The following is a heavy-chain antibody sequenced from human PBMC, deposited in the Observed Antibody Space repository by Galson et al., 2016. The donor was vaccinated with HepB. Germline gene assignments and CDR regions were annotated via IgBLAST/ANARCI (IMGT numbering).Heavy chain of an antibody. V-gene: IGHV4-59*01. D-gene: IGHD3-3*01. CDR3: ASRRKHDLWAFDI. J-gene: IGHJ3*02. CDR1: GGSISSYY. Sequence: SETLSLTCTVSGGSISSYYWIWIRQPPGKGLEWIGYLSFSGSTNYNPSLNSRLTISVDTSKSQFSLKLVSVTAADTAVYFCASRRKHDLWAFDIWGQGTMVTVSS. CDR2: LSFSGST.